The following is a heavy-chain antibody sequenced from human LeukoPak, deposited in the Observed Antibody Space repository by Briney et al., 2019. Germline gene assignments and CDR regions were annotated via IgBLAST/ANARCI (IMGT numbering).Heavy chain of an antibody. D-gene: IGHD4-17*01. CDR2: INYSGNT. J-gene: IGHJ4*02. V-gene: IGHV4-59*01. Sequence: SETLSLTCTVSGDSISSYYWSWIRQPPGKGLEWMGYINYSGNTNYNPSLKSRVTISVDTSKNQFSLRLTSVTAAGTAVYYCAREGRQDYVYFDCWGQGTLVTVSS. CDR1: GDSISSYY. CDR3: AREGRQDYVYFDC.